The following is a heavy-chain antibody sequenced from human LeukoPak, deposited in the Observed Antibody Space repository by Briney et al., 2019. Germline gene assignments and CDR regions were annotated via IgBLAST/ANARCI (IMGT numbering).Heavy chain of an antibody. CDR1: EHTFNNYA. D-gene: IGHD2-15*01. V-gene: IGHV7-4-1*02. J-gene: IGHJ5*02. Sequence: ASVNVSCKASEHTFNNYAINWVRQAPGQGLEWMGWINTNTGNPTYAQDFTGRFVFSLDTSVTTTYLQISSLEAEDTAVYYCASSPRFEFGGFLNWFDPWGQGTLVTVSS. CDR3: ASSPRFEFGGFLNWFDP. CDR2: INTNTGNP.